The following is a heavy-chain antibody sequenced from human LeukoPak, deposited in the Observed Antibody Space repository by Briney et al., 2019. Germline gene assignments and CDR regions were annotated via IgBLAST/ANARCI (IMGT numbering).Heavy chain of an antibody. D-gene: IGHD1-26*01. CDR1: GFTFRSYA. CDR3: AKAAIVGATFRIDY. CDR2: VTDGGDST. J-gene: IGHJ4*02. V-gene: IGHV3-23*01. Sequence: PGGSLRLSCAGSGFTFRSYAMSWVRQAPGKGLEWVSTVTDGGDSTYYADSVKGRFTISRDNSKNTLYLQINSLRAEDTAMYYCAKAAIVGATFRIDYWGQGTLVTVSS.